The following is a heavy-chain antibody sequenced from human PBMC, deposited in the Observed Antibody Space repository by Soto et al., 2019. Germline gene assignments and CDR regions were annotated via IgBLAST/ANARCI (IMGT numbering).Heavy chain of an antibody. CDR3: ARTAFCSGTPCSMSKEWFYFEY. CDR2: INAANGDT. J-gene: IGHJ4*02. Sequence: ASVKVSCKASGYTFTTYALHWVRQAPGERPEWMGWINAANGDTNYAERFQGRVTITRNTSVTTAYMELSSLTSEDTAVYYCARTAFCSGTPCSMSKEWFYFEYWGQGTPVTVSS. D-gene: IGHD2-15*01. CDR1: GYTFTTYA. V-gene: IGHV1-3*01.